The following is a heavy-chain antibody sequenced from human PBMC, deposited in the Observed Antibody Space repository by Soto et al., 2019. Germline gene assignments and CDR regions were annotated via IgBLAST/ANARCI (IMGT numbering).Heavy chain of an antibody. CDR3: ASSLRGVDYYDSSGYYPLDY. D-gene: IGHD3-22*01. CDR1: GFNFSSYN. Sequence: GGSLRLSCAASGFNFSSYNMNWVRQAPGKGLEWVSYISSSSSTIYYADSVKGRFTISRDNAKNSLYLQMSRLRSDDTAVYYCASSLRGVDYYDSSGYYPLDYWGQGTLVTVSS. V-gene: IGHV3-48*01. CDR2: ISSSSSTI. J-gene: IGHJ4*02.